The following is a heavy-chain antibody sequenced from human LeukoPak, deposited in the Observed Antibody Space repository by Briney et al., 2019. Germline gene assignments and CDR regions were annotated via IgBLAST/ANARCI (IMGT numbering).Heavy chain of an antibody. CDR1: GGSISSSSYH. J-gene: IGHJ6*03. Sequence: SETLSLTCTVSGGSISSSSYHWGWIRQPPGKGLEWIGSIYYSGSTYYNPSLKSRVTISVDTSKNQFSLKLSSVTAADTAVYYCARREVDYYYMDVWGKGTTVTASS. CDR3: ARREVDYYYMDV. D-gene: IGHD1-26*01. V-gene: IGHV4-39*01. CDR2: IYYSGST.